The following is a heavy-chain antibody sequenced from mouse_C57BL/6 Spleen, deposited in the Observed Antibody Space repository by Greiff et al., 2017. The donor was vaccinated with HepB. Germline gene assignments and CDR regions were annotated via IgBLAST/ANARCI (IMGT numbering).Heavy chain of an antibody. D-gene: IGHD2-2*01. Sequence: VQLQQSGPELVKPGASVKISCKASGYAFSSSWMNWVKQRPGKGLEWIGRIYPGDGDTNYNGKFKGKATLTADKSSSTAYMQLSSLTSEDSAVYFCAREEGYDSPWFAYWGQGTLVTVSA. V-gene: IGHV1-82*01. J-gene: IGHJ3*01. CDR2: IYPGDGDT. CDR1: GYAFSSSW. CDR3: AREEGYDSPWFAY.